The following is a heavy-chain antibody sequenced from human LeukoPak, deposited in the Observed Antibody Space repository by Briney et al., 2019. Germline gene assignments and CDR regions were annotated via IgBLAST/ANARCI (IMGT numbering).Heavy chain of an antibody. CDR2: MNPNSGNT. J-gene: IGHJ4*02. CDR3: ARIKGRWLQYLNY. CDR1: GYTFTSYD. V-gene: IGHV1-8*01. D-gene: IGHD5-24*01. Sequence: ASVKVSCKASGYTFTSYDINWVRQATGQGLEWMGWMNPNSGNTGYAQKFQGRVTMTRNTSISTAYMELSSLGSEDTAVYYCARIKGRWLQYLNYWGQGTLVTVSS.